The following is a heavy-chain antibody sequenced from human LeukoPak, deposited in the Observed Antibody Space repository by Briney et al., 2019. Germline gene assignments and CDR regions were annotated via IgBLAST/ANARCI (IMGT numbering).Heavy chain of an antibody. D-gene: IGHD1-1*01. Sequence: PSETLSLTCTVSGASISSGSYYWSWIRQPAGKGLEWIGRIYTSGSTNYNPSLKSRVTISVDTSKNQFSLELSSVTAADTAVYYCARVPLGYYYYMDVWGKGTTVTVSS. CDR2: IYTSGST. CDR3: ARVPLGYYYYMDV. J-gene: IGHJ6*03. V-gene: IGHV4-61*02. CDR1: GASISSGSYY.